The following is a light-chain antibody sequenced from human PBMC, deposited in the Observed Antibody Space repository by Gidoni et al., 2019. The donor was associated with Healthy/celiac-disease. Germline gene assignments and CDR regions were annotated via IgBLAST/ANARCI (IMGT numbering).Light chain of an antibody. CDR1: QSVSSN. Sequence: EIMMTQTPATLSLSPREKATLSCRARQSVSSNLAWYQQKPGQAPRLLIYGASTRATGIPARFSGSGSGTEFTLTISSLQSEDFAVYYCQQYNNWPPWTFGQGTKVEIK. V-gene: IGKV3-15*01. CDR2: GAS. CDR3: QQYNNWPPWT. J-gene: IGKJ1*01.